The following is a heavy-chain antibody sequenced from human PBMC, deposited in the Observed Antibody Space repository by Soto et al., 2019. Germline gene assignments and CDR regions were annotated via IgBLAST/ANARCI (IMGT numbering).Heavy chain of an antibody. CDR3: ARGRLLRYFVWLPERHDAFDI. D-gene: IGHD3-9*01. Sequence: ASVKVSCKASGYTFTSYDINWVRQATGQGLEWMGWMNPNSGNTGYAQKFQGRVTMTRNTSISTAYMELSSLRSEDTAVYYCARGRLLRYFVWLPERHDAFDIWGQGTMVTVSS. CDR1: GYTFTSYD. J-gene: IGHJ3*02. V-gene: IGHV1-8*01. CDR2: MNPNSGNT.